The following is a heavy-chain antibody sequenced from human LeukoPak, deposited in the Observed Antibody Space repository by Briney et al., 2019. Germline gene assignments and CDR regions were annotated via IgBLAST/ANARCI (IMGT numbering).Heavy chain of an antibody. CDR1: GGSISSYY. CDR3: ARVPVAGRTFDY. V-gene: IGHV4-59*01. J-gene: IGHJ4*02. D-gene: IGHD6-19*01. Sequence: SETLSLTCIGSGGSISSYYWSWIRQPPGKGLEWIGYIYYSGSTNYNPSLKSRVTISVDTSKNQFSLKLSSVTAADTAVYYCARVPVAGRTFDYWGQGTLVTVSS. CDR2: IYYSGST.